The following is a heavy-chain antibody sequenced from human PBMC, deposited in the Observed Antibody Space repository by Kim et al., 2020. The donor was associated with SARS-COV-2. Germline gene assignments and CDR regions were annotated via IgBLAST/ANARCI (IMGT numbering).Heavy chain of an antibody. CDR2: IYSGGST. CDR1: GFTVSSNY. D-gene: IGHD3-10*01. V-gene: IGHV3-53*01. CDR3: ASGMGGSGSYSPDY. J-gene: IGHJ4*02. Sequence: GGSLRLSCAASGFTVSSNYMSWVRQAPGKGLEWVSVIYSGGSTYYADSVKGRFTISRDNSKNTLYLQMNSLRAEDTAVYYCASGMGGSGSYSPDYWGQGTLVTVSS.